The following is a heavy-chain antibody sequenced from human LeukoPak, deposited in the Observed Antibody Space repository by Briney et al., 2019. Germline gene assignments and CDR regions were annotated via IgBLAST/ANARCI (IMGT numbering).Heavy chain of an antibody. CDR2: IRYDGSNK. D-gene: IGHD5-24*01. CDR3: AGRGTRWLQPRDY. V-gene: IGHV3-30*02. CDR1: AFTFSTYG. J-gene: IGHJ4*02. Sequence: GGSLRLSCAASAFTFSTYGMHRVRQAPGKGLEWVAFIRYDGSNKYYADSVKGRFTISRDNSKNTLYLQMNSLRAEDTAVYYCAGRGTRWLQPRDYWGQGTLVTVSS.